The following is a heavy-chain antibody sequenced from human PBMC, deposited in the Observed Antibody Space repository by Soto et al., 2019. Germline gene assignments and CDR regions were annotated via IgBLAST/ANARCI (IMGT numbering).Heavy chain of an antibody. J-gene: IGHJ4*02. V-gene: IGHV3-30*18. CDR1: GFTFSSYG. CDR3: AKDQVCSSIAAAGSSDFDY. CDR2: ISYDGSNK. Sequence: QVQLVESGGGVVQPGRSLRLSCAASGFTFSSYGMHWVRQAPGKGLEWVAVISYDGSNKYYADSVKGRFTISRDNSKNTLYLQMNSLRAEDTAVYYCAKDQVCSSIAAAGSSDFDYWGQGTLVTVSS. D-gene: IGHD6-13*01.